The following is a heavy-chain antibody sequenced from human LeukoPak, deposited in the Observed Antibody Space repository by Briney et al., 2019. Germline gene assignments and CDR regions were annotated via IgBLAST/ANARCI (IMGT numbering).Heavy chain of an antibody. CDR3: ARDAAGIAYYYYMDV. J-gene: IGHJ6*03. D-gene: IGHD6-13*01. V-gene: IGHV1-2*06. Sequence: RASVKVSCKASGYTFTGYYMHWVRQAPGQGLEWMGRINPNSGGTNYAQKFQGRVTMTRDTSISTAYMELSRLRSDDTAVYYRARDAAGIAYYYYMDVWGKGTTVTVSS. CDR2: INPNSGGT. CDR1: GYTFTGYY.